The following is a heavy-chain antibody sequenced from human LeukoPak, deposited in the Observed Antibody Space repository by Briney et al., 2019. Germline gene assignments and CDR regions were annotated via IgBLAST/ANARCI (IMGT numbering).Heavy chain of an antibody. CDR3: ARDYYGSGSYFDY. CDR2: INPNSGGT. V-gene: IGHV1-2*04. CDR1: GYTFTAYY. Sequence: ASVKVSCKAYGYTFTAYYVHWVRQAPGQGPEWMGWINPNSGGTNYAQKFQGWVTMTRDTSISTAYMELSRLRSDDTAVYYCARDYYGSGSYFDYWGQGTLVTVSS. D-gene: IGHD3-10*01. J-gene: IGHJ4*02.